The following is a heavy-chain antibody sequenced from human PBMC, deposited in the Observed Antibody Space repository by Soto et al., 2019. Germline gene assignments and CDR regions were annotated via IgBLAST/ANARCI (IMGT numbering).Heavy chain of an antibody. CDR2: INSDGSST. CDR3: ARDRGDFWSGYYYYYYYGMDV. V-gene: IGHV3-74*01. Sequence: VLLRVWWGAAWGTCSGYGGHWVRQAPGKGLVWVSRINSDGSSTSYADSVKGRFTISRDNAKNTLYLQMNSLRAEDTAVYYCARDRGDFWSGYYYYYYYGMDVWGQGTTVTVS. J-gene: IGHJ6*02. CDR1: WGTCSGYG. D-gene: IGHD3-3*01.